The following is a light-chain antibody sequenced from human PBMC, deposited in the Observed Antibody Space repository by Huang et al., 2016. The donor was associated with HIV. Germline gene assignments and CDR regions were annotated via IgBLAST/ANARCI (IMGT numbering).Light chain of an antibody. V-gene: IGKV1-12*01. CDR1: QGVSSW. Sequence: DIQMTQSPSSVSASVGERITITCRSSQGVSSWLAWYQQKPGKAPKLLISAASSLESGVPSRFSGSGSGTEFTLTISTLQPEDFATYYCQQANTFPYTFGQGTKLEIK. CDR2: AAS. CDR3: QQANTFPYT. J-gene: IGKJ2*01.